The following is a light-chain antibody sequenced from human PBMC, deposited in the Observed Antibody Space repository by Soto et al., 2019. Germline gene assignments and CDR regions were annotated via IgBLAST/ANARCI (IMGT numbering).Light chain of an antibody. CDR1: SSDVGGYNS. Sequence: QSALTQPPSASGSSGQSVTISCAGTSSDVGGYNSVSWYQQYPGKVPKLIIYEVSKRPSGVPDRFSGSKSGNTASLTVSGLQADDEADYYCSPYAGDNNFVFGPGTKVTVL. V-gene: IGLV2-8*01. J-gene: IGLJ1*01. CDR3: SPYAGDNNFV. CDR2: EVS.